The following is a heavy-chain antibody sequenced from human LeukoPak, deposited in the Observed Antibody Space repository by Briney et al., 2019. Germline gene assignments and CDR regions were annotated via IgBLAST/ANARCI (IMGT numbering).Heavy chain of an antibody. CDR3: ARGGAARPDF. CDR2: IKADGGEK. D-gene: IGHD6-6*01. Sequence: GGSLLLSCAASGFTFITYWMNWFRQPPGKGLEWVAKIKADGGEKDHVASVKGRFTISRDNAKNSLYLQMNSLRVEDTAVYYCARGGAARPDFWGQGTLVTVSS. J-gene: IGHJ4*02. CDR1: GFTFITYW. V-gene: IGHV3-7*01.